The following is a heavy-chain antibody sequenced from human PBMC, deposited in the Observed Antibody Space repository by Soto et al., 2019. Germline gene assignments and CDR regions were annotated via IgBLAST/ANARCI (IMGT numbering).Heavy chain of an antibody. CDR3: GTMPIVVEPAPMDV. J-gene: IGHJ6*02. V-gene: IGHV4-30-4*01. CDR2: IYYSGST. CDR1: GVSISSGDYY. D-gene: IGHD2-2*01. Sequence: SETLSLTCTVSGVSISSGDYYWSWIRQPPGKGLEWIGYIYYSGSTSYNASLKSRSSISADPANNQFSLKLHSLTAADTAVYFCGTMPIVVEPAPMDVWGPGTSGTVSS.